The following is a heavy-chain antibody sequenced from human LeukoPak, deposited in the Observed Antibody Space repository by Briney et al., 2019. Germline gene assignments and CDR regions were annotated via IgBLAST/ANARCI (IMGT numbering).Heavy chain of an antibody. J-gene: IGHJ4*02. D-gene: IGHD6-13*01. CDR2: ISYDGSNK. V-gene: IGHV3-30*18. CDR3: AKDGAEDRSWEFDY. Sequence: GRSLRLSCAASGFTFSSYGMHWVRQAPGKGLEWVAVISYDGSNKYYADSVKGRFTISRDSSKNTLYLQMNSLRAEDTAVYYCAKDGAEDRSWEFDYWGQGTLVTVSS. CDR1: GFTFSSYG.